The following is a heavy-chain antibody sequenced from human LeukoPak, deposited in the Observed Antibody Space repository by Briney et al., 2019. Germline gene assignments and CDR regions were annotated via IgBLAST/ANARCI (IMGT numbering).Heavy chain of an antibody. J-gene: IGHJ4*02. V-gene: IGHV3-15*01. CDR1: GFSFTYAW. D-gene: IGHD3-10*01. Sequence: GGSLRLSCVASGFSFTYAWMSWVRQAPGKGLQWVGHIRSETDGATTDYAAAVQGRFTISRDDSKKMLYLEMNSLKTEDTAVYYCTTDLNQRLKWFGNPLDHWGQGTPVTVSS. CDR2: IRSETDGATT. CDR3: TTDLNQRLKWFGNPLDH.